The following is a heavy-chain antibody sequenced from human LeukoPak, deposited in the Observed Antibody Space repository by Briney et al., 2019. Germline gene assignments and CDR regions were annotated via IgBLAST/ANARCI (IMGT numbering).Heavy chain of an antibody. CDR3: ARDYYDSSGYYHYFDY. CDR2: ISWNSGSI. CDR1: GFTFDDYA. V-gene: IGHV3-9*01. J-gene: IGHJ4*02. D-gene: IGHD3-22*01. Sequence: PGGSLRLSCAASGFTFDDYAMHWVRQAPGKGLEWVSGISWNSGSIGYADSVKGRFTISRDNSKNTLYLQMNSLRAEDTAVYYCARDYYDSSGYYHYFDYWGQGALVTVSS.